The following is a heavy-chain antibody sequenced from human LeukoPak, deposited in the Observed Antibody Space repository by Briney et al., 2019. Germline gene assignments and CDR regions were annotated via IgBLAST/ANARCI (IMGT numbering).Heavy chain of an antibody. Sequence: PGKSLRLSCVASGFTFSSYAMHWVRQPPGKGLMWVSQISTDGSQTFYADSVKGRFTISRDNAKNTLFLQMDSLRPEDTAVYYCVRSLRSADFWGQGTLVTVSS. J-gene: IGHJ4*02. CDR3: VRSLRSADF. CDR1: GFTFSSYA. V-gene: IGHV3-74*01. CDR2: ISTDGSQT.